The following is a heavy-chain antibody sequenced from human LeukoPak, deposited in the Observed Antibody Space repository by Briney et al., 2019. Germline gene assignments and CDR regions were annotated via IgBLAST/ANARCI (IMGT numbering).Heavy chain of an antibody. J-gene: IGHJ4*02. D-gene: IGHD3-22*01. V-gene: IGHV4-34*01. CDR3: ARVLYDSSGYARDYFDC. Sequence: SETLSLTCAVYGGSFSGYYWSWIRQPPGKGLEWIGEINHSGSTNYNPSLKSRVTISVDTSKNQFSLKLSSVTAADTAVYYCARVLYDSSGYARDYFDCWGQGTLVTVSS. CDR1: GGSFSGYY. CDR2: INHSGST.